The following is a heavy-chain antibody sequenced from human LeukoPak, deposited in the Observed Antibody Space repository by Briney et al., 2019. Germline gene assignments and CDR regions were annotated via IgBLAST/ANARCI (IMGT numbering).Heavy chain of an antibody. CDR3: ARDVSRITMVRGVPTVDYYYGMDV. V-gene: IGHV3-21*01. CDR2: ISSSSSYI. CDR1: GLTFSSYS. Sequence: GGSLRLSCAASGLTFSSYSMNWVRQAPGKGLEWVPSISSSSSYIYYADSVKGRFTISRDNAKNSLYLQMNSLRAEDTAVYYCARDVSRITMVRGVPTVDYYYGMDVWGQGTTVTVSS. J-gene: IGHJ6*02. D-gene: IGHD3-10*01.